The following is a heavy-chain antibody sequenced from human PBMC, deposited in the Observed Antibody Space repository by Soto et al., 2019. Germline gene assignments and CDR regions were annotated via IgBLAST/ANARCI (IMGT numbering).Heavy chain of an antibody. CDR1: GFTFSSYG. CDR2: IWYDGSNK. V-gene: IGHV3-33*01. D-gene: IGHD3-3*01. Sequence: QVQLVESGGGVVQPGRSLRLSCAASGFTFSSYGMHWVRQAPGKGLEWVAVIWYDGSNKHYADSVKGRFTISRDNSKNTLYLQMNSLRAEDTAVYYCARDASDFWSGRYYGMDVWGQGTTVTVSS. J-gene: IGHJ6*02. CDR3: ARDASDFWSGRYYGMDV.